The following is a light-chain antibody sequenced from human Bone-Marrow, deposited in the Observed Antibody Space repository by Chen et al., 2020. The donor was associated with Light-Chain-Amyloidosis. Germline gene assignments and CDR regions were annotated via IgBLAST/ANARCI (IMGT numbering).Light chain of an antibody. Sequence: DIQMTQSPSSLSASVGDRVTITCRASQSISTYLNWYQQLPGKAPKLLIYDASNLQSGVPSRFSGSGSGTDFTLTVRSLQPEDFAVYYCQQSYSTVWTFGQGTKVEIK. J-gene: IGKJ1*01. CDR1: QSISTY. V-gene: IGKV1-39*01. CDR2: DAS. CDR3: QQSYSTVWT.